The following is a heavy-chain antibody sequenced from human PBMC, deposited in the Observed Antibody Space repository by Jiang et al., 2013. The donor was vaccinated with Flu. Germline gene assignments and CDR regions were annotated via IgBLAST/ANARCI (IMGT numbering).Heavy chain of an antibody. D-gene: IGHD1-26*01. CDR3: VRGLYSGSFYYHDS. CDR2: TYYRSKWKN. J-gene: IGHJ4*02. Sequence: WIRQSPSRGLEWLGRTYYRSKWKNDYAVSVKSRITINPDTSKNQFSLQLNSVTPEDTAVYYCVRGLYSGSFYYHDSWGQGTLVTVSS. V-gene: IGHV6-1*01.